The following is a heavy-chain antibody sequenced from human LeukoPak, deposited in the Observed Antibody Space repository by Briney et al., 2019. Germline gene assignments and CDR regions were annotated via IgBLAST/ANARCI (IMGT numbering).Heavy chain of an antibody. Sequence: GESLKISCKCSGYSFSSYWIGWVRQMPGKGLEWMGIIYPGDSDTRYSPSFQGQVTISADKSISTAYLQWSSLKASDTAMYYCARQFRHSSGWTYYYYYYGMDVWGQGTTVTVSS. V-gene: IGHV5-51*01. CDR1: GYSFSSYW. CDR3: ARQFRHSSGWTYYYYYYGMDV. D-gene: IGHD6-19*01. J-gene: IGHJ6*02. CDR2: IYPGDSDT.